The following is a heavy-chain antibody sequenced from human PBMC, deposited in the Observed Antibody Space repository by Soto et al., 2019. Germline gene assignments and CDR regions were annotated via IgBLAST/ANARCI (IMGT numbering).Heavy chain of an antibody. CDR2: IYYRGST. CDR3: ARQQLLPFYYALDV. J-gene: IGHJ6*02. V-gene: IGHV4-59*01. Sequence: PSETLSLTCTVSGGSISGYYWSWIRQSPGKGLEYIGYIYYRGSTNYNPSLKSRVTMSVDTSRNQFSLKVNSVTAADTAAYYCARQQLLPFYYALDVWGQGTTVTVSS. D-gene: IGHD6-13*01. CDR1: GGSISGYY.